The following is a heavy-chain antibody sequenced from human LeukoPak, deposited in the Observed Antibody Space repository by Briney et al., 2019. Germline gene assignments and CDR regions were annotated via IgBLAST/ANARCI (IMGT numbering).Heavy chain of an antibody. Sequence: SETLSLTCTVSVDSMKSYYWSWIRQSPGKGLEWIGYIFYSGTATYNPSLQSRVTFVIDTSKNQFSLRLTSVTAADTAVYYCASCIDLGIVGATSLFEYWGQGTPVAVSS. J-gene: IGHJ4*02. D-gene: IGHD1-26*01. CDR2: IFYSGTA. CDR3: ASCIDLGIVGATSLFEY. V-gene: IGHV4-59*01. CDR1: VDSMKSYY.